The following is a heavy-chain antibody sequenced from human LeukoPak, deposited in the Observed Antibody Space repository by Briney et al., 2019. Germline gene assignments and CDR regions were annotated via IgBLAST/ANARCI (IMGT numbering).Heavy chain of an antibody. Sequence: TGGSLRLSCAGSGFTFSSHWMSWVRQSPGKGPEWVAHIKEDGSEKYYVDSVKGRFTVSRDNAKNSLYLQMNSLTADDTAVYYCARGSKYYYDSSGYYPPFDYWGQGTLVTVSS. CDR1: GFTFSSHW. J-gene: IGHJ4*02. CDR3: ARGSKYYYDSSGYYPPFDY. CDR2: IKEDGSEK. D-gene: IGHD3-22*01. V-gene: IGHV3-7*01.